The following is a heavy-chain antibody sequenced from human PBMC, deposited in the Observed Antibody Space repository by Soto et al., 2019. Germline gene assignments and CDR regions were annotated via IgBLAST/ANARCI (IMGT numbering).Heavy chain of an antibody. D-gene: IGHD2-21*02. V-gene: IGHV4-34*01. J-gene: IGHJ4*02. CDR2: INHSGST. Sequence: SETQCLTCAVYGGSFRGYDWSWIRQPPGKGLEWIGEINHSGSTNYNPSLKSRVTISVDTSKNQFSLKLSSVTAADTAVYYCARGVHIVVVTAMYDYWGQGTLVTVSS. CDR3: ARGVHIVVVTAMYDY. CDR1: GGSFRGYD.